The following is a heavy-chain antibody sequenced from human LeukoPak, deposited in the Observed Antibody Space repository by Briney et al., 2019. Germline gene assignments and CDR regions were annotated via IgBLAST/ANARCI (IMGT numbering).Heavy chain of an antibody. Sequence: GASVTVSCRASRYTFTSYYMHWVRQAPGQGLEWMGIINPSGGGTSYAQKFQGRVTMIRDMSTSTVYMELSSLRSEDTAVYYCARAGWMSSGWFSDYWGQGTLVTVSS. D-gene: IGHD6-19*01. CDR3: ARAGWMSSGWFSDY. CDR1: RYTFTSYY. CDR2: INPSGGGT. J-gene: IGHJ4*02. V-gene: IGHV1-46*01.